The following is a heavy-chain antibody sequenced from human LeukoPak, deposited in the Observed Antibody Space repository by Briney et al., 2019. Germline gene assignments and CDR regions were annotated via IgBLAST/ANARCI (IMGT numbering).Heavy chain of an antibody. CDR1: GFTFSSYG. J-gene: IGHJ4*02. CDR2: IRYDGSNK. Sequence: GGSLRLSCAASGFTFSSYGMHWVRQAPGKGLEWVAFIRYDGSNKYYADSVKGRFTISRDNSKNTLYLQMNSLRAEDTAVYYCAKVRGAGRYYFDYWGQGTLVTVSS. CDR3: AKVRGAGRYYFDY. V-gene: IGHV3-30*02. D-gene: IGHD6-13*01.